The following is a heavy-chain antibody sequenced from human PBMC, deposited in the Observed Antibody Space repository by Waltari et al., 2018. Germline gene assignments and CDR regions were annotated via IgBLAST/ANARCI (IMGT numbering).Heavy chain of an antibody. J-gene: IGHJ5*02. V-gene: IGHV1-2*02. Sequence: QVQLVQSGAEVRKPGASVKVSCKASGYTFTGYYMHWVRQAPGQGLEWMGWINPNSGGTIYAQKFQGRVTMTRDTSISTAYMDLSGLRFDDTAVYYCARDLARHLTSNWFDPWGQGTLVTVSS. CDR3: ARDLARHLTSNWFDP. CDR1: GYTFTGYY. CDR2: INPNSGGT.